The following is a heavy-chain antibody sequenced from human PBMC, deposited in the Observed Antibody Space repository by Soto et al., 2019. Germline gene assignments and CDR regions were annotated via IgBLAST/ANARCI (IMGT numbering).Heavy chain of an antibody. CDR1: GFTFSSYG. J-gene: IGHJ6*02. CDR3: ARDPVVSSGWVRGMDV. Sequence: QVQLVESGGGVVQPGRSLRLSCAASGFTFSSYGMHWVRQAPGKGLEWVAVIWYDGSNKYYADSVKGRFTISRDNSKITLYLQMNSLRAEDTAVYYCARDPVVSSGWVRGMDVWGQGTTVTVSS. CDR2: IWYDGSNK. D-gene: IGHD6-19*01. V-gene: IGHV3-33*01.